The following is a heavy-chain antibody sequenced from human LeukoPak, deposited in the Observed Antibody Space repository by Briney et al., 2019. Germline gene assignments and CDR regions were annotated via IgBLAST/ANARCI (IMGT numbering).Heavy chain of an antibody. CDR2: ISSSGSTI. V-gene: IGHV3-48*03. CDR3: ARGRSMVRGFNWFDP. Sequence: PGGSLRLSCAASGFTFSSYEMNWVRQAPGKGLEWVSYISSSGSTIYYADSVKGRFTISRDNAKNSLYLQTNSLRAEDTAVYYCARGRSMVRGFNWFDPRGQGTLVTVSS. J-gene: IGHJ5*02. CDR1: GFTFSSYE. D-gene: IGHD3-10*01.